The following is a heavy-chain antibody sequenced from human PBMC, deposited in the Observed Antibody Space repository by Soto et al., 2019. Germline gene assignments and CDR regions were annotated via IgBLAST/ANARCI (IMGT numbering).Heavy chain of an antibody. CDR3: ARSIQADIGVAGLKDIWFDP. Sequence: QVQLVQSGAEVKRPGSSVKVSCQTSGGTFRTYTINWVRQAPGQGLEWMGRIIPILDVANYAQKFQGRVTITADKSTSTAHMELRSLRSDDTAVYYCARSIQADIGVAGLKDIWFDPWGQGTLVTVSS. CDR1: GGTFRTYT. D-gene: IGHD6-19*01. J-gene: IGHJ5*02. V-gene: IGHV1-69*02. CDR2: IIPILDVA.